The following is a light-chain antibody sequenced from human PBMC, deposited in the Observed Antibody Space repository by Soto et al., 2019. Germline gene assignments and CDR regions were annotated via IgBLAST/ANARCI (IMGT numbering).Light chain of an antibody. CDR1: QRIATS. Sequence: DIQMTQSPSTLSAAVGDRVTITCRASQRIATSLAWYQQKPGKAPNLLIYDASSLESGVPSRFNGNGSGTEFTLTISSLQPDDFETYFCQQHKSFLWTCGHGTKVEIK. CDR3: QQHKSFLWT. J-gene: IGKJ1*01. V-gene: IGKV1-5*01. CDR2: DAS.